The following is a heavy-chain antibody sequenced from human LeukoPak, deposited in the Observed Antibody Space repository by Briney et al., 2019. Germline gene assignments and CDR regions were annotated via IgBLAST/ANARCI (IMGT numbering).Heavy chain of an antibody. CDR2: IYSAGNT. Sequence: GGALRLSCAASGFIVSNNYMSWVRQAPGKGLDWVSVIYSAGNTYYADPVKGRFTISRDNSKNTLYLQMNSLRAEDTAVYYCARGAAPAVDSWGQGTLVTVAS. CDR3: ARGAAPAVDS. CDR1: GFIVSNNY. J-gene: IGHJ4*02. D-gene: IGHD2-2*01. V-gene: IGHV3-53*01.